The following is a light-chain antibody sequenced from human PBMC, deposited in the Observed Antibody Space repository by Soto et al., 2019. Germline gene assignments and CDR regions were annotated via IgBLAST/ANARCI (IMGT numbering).Light chain of an antibody. CDR3: QQVESYPST. CDR2: GVY. V-gene: IGKV3-20*01. CDR1: QTGSNSY. J-gene: IGKJ4*01. Sequence: IVLTQSPGTLSLSPGERATLSCRASQTGSNSYLAWYQHKSGQAPRLLIYGVYTRASGIPDRFSGSGSGTEFTLTITRLEPEDFATYYCQQVESYPSTFGGGTKVDIK.